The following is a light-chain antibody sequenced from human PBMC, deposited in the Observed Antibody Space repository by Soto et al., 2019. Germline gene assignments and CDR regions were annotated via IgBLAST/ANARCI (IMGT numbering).Light chain of an antibody. V-gene: IGLV1-51*02. CDR3: GTWDSSLSAGYV. CDR1: SSNIGNNY. J-gene: IGLJ1*01. CDR2: ENN. Sequence: QSVLTQPPSVSAAPGLKVTISCSGSSSNIGNNYVSWYQQLPGTAPKLLIYENNKRPSGIPDRFSGSKSGTSATLGITGLQTGDEADYYCGTWDSSLSAGYVFGTGTKLTVL.